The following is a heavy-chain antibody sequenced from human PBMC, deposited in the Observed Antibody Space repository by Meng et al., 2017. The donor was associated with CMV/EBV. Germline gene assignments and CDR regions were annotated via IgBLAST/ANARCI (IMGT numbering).Heavy chain of an antibody. CDR3: VRSSGWSLFDY. CDR2: VNSNNDAT. Sequence: QVQWVQSGADMKKPGVSVKVSFTTSGFTFSDYYIHWVRQAPGQGLEWMGWVNSNNDATNYARKFQGRVSMTRDTSISTAHMELSRLMSDDTAVYYCVRSSGWSLFDYWGQGTLVTVSS. J-gene: IGHJ4*02. CDR1: GFTFSDYY. V-gene: IGHV1-2*02. D-gene: IGHD6-19*01.